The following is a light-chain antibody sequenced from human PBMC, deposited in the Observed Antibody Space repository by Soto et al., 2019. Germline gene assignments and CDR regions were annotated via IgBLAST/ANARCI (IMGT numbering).Light chain of an antibody. CDR2: GAT. CDR1: QSVSIL. J-gene: IGKJ1*01. CDR3: QQYNNWPRT. V-gene: IGKV3-15*01. Sequence: EIVMPPSPATLSVSPGESATLSCRASQSVSILLAWYQPKPGRAPRLLIHGATTRATGIPARFSGSGSGTESTLTISSMQAEDFAVYYCQQYNNWPRTFGQGTKVEIK.